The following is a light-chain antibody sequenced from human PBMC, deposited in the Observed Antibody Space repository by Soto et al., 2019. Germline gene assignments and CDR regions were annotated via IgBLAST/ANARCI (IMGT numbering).Light chain of an antibody. Sequence: DITLTQSPSSLSASVGDRVSITCQASQDVINYLNWYQQKPGKAPKLLISDASNLETGVPSRFTGSGSGTHLTLTLTNLQPEDFATYFCQQYDDLPLTFGGGTHVE. CDR1: QDVINY. CDR2: DAS. V-gene: IGKV1-33*01. CDR3: QQYDDLPLT. J-gene: IGKJ4*01.